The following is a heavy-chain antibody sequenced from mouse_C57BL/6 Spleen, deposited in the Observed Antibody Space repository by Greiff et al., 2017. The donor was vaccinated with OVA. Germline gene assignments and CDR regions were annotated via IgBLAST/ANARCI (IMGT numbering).Heavy chain of an antibody. V-gene: IGHV1-20*01. Sequence: EVQLVESGPELVKPGDSVKISCKASGYSFTGYFMNWVMQSHGKSLEWIGRINPYNGDTFYNQKFKGKATLTVDKSSSTAHMELRSLTSEDSAVYYCARDYGRDYFDYWGQGTTLTVSS. D-gene: IGHD1-1*01. CDR3: ARDYGRDYFDY. CDR1: GYSFTGYF. J-gene: IGHJ2*01. CDR2: INPYNGDT.